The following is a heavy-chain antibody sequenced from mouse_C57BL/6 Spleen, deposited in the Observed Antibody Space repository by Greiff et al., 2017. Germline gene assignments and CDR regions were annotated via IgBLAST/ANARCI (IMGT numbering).Heavy chain of an antibody. D-gene: IGHD1-1*01. V-gene: IGHV1-74*01. CDR3: ALHYYGSPWFAY. CDR1: GYTFTSYW. Sequence: QVQLQQPGAELVKPGASVKVSCKASGYTFTSYWMHWVKQRPGQGLEWIGRIHPSDSDTNYNQKFKGKATFTVDKSSSTAYIELSSLTSEDSAVYYCALHYYGSPWFAYWGQGTLVTVSA. CDR2: IHPSDSDT. J-gene: IGHJ3*01.